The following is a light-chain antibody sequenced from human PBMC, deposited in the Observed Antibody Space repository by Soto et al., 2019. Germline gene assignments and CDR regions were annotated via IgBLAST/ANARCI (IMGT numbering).Light chain of an antibody. CDR3: TSYTRDTALV. Sequence: QSVLTQPASVSGSPGQSITISCTGTSSDVGTYNYVSWYQHHPGKAPKLIIYEVSNRPSGVSNRFSGSKSGSTASLTISGLQAEDVADYHCTSYTRDTALVFGTGTKVTVL. CDR1: SSDVGTYNY. CDR2: EVS. J-gene: IGLJ1*01. V-gene: IGLV2-14*01.